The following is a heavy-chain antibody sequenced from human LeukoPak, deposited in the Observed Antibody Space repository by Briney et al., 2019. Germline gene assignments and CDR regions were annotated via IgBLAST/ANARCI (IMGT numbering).Heavy chain of an antibody. V-gene: IGHV4-59*12. CDR2: IYHSGST. CDR3: ARRLTNHYFDY. D-gene: IGHD3-9*01. Sequence: SETLSLTCTVSGGSMSTYYWSWIRQSPGKGLEWIGEIYHSGSTNYNPSLKSRVTISVDKSKNQFSLKLNSVTAADTAVYYCARRLTNHYFDYWGQGTLVTVSS. CDR1: GGSMSTYY. J-gene: IGHJ4*02.